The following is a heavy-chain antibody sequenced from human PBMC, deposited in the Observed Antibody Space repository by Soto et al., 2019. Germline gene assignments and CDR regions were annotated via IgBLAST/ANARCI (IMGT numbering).Heavy chain of an antibody. V-gene: IGHV3-15*01. CDR1: RFTFSNAW. CDR2: IKSKTDGGTT. CDR3: TTDNCSGGRCTGWDV. J-gene: IGHJ6*04. D-gene: IGHD2-15*01. Sequence: EVQLVESGGGLVKPGGSLRLSCAASRFTFSNAWMSWVRQAPGKGLEWVGRIKSKTDGGTTDYAAPVKGRFSISRDDSXXXXXLQMDSLKTEDTAVYYCTTDNCSGGRCTGWDVWGKGTTVTVSS.